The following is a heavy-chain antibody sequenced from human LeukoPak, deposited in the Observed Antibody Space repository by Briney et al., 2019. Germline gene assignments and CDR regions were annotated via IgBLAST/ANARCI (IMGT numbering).Heavy chain of an antibody. V-gene: IGHV3-30*04. J-gene: IGHJ4*02. CDR3: ARDQYDTRSRRGNFDS. CDR1: GFTFRHYT. Sequence: PGGSLRLSCAASGFTFRHYTMHWVRQAPGKGLEWVAALSDDGSNKFYADSVKGRFTVSRDNSKNTVYLQMSSLRTEDTAVFYCARDQYDTRSRRGNFDSWGQGTLVIVSS. D-gene: IGHD3-9*01. CDR2: LSDDGSNK.